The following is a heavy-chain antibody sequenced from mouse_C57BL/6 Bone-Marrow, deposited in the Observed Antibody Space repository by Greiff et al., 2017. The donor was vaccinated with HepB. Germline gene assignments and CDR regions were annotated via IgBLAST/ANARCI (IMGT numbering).Heavy chain of an antibody. J-gene: IGHJ2*01. D-gene: IGHD1-1*01. Sequence: QVQLQQSGPELVKPGASVKISCKASGYAFSSSWMNWVKQRPGKGLEWIGRIYPGDGDTNYNGKFKGKATLTADKSSSTAYMQLSSLTSEDSAVYFCARWILYYYGSSLDYWGQGTTLTVSS. CDR1: GYAFSSSW. CDR2: IYPGDGDT. V-gene: IGHV1-82*01. CDR3: ARWILYYYGSSLDY.